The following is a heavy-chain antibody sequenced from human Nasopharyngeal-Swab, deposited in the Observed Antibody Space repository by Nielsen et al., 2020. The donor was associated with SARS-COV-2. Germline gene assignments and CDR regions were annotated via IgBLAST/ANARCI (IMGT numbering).Heavy chain of an antibody. CDR2: ISGADDST. V-gene: IGHV3-23*01. Sequence: GGSLRLSCSASGFIFKNYAMNWVRQAPGRGLEWVSAISGADDSTKYADSVKGRFTISRDNSKNTLDLQMNSLRAEDTAMYYCAKDRDSGDDSGEYYHYYGMDVWGQGTSVTVSS. CDR3: AKDRDSGDDSGEYYHYYGMDV. J-gene: IGHJ6*02. D-gene: IGHD5-12*01. CDR1: GFIFKNYA.